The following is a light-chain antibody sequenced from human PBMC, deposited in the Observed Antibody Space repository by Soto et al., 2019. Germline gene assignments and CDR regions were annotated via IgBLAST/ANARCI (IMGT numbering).Light chain of an antibody. CDR2: DVS. CDR3: TSYTSSSTVL. J-gene: IGLJ3*02. V-gene: IGLV2-14*01. Sequence: QSVLTQHASVSGSPGQSITISCTGTSSDVGGYNYVSWYQQHPGKAPKLMIYDVSNRPSGISNRFSGSKSGNTASLTIFGLQAEDEADYYCTSYTSSSTVLFGGGTKLTVL. CDR1: SSDVGGYNY.